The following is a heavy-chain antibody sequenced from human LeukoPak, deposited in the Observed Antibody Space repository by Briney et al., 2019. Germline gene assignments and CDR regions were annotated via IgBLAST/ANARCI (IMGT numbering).Heavy chain of an antibody. CDR2: IKQDGSEK. D-gene: IGHD2-21*02. V-gene: IGHV3-7*01. CDR1: GFTFSSYW. J-gene: IGHJ4*02. CDR3: ARDHLNCGGDCYSDY. Sequence: GGSLRLSCAASGFTFSSYWMSWVRQAPRKGLEWVANIKQDGSEKYYVDSVKGRFTISRDNAKNSLYLQMNSLRAEDTAVYYCARDHLNCGGDCYSDYWGQGTLVTVSS.